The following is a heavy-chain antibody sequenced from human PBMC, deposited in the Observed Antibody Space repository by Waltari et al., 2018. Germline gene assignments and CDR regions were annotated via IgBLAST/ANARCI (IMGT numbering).Heavy chain of an antibody. CDR2: VRGKHNSFAT. V-gene: IGHV3-73*01. Sequence: EVQVVESGGGFIQTGESLRLSCVASGVTIGGTAMEWVRQSPGKGLQWIGRVRGKHNSFATVYAESMRGRSMVSRNASMNTAYLQIDNVTPDDTAVYYCTTGIVELESERAAFWGRGVLVTVTS. CDR1: GVTIGGTA. CDR3: TTGIVELESERAAF. J-gene: IGHJ4*02. D-gene: IGHD1-1*01.